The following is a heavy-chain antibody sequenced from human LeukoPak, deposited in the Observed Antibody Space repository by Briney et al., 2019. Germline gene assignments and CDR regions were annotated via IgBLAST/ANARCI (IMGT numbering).Heavy chain of an antibody. Sequence: GGSLRLSCAASGFTFSSYAMSWVRQAPGKGLEWVSAISGSGGSTYHADSVKGRFTISRDNSKNTLYLQMNSLRAEDTAVYYCAKDGYDSGDYFDYWGQGTLVTVSS. CDR3: AKDGYDSGDYFDY. J-gene: IGHJ4*02. D-gene: IGHD3-22*01. CDR2: ISGSGGST. V-gene: IGHV3-23*01. CDR1: GFTFSSYA.